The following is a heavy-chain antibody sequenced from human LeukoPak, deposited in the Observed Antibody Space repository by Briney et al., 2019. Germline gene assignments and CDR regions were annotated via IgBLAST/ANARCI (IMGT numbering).Heavy chain of an antibody. CDR2: ISYDGSNK. D-gene: IGHD1-14*01. Sequence: GGSPRLSCAASGFTFSSYGMHWVRQAPGKGLEWVAVISYDGSNKYYADSVKGRFTISRDNSKNTLYLQMNSLRAEDTAVYYCAKGPDGTDYWGQGTLVTVSS. J-gene: IGHJ4*02. V-gene: IGHV3-30*18. CDR1: GFTFSSYG. CDR3: AKGPDGTDY.